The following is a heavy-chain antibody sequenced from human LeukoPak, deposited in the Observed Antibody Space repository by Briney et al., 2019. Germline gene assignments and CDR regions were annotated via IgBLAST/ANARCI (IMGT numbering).Heavy chain of an antibody. J-gene: IGHJ4*02. CDR3: AKDSVPYYYGSGSYPDY. CDR2: ISGSGGST. Sequence: GGSLRLSCAASGFTFSNYAMSWVRQAPGKGLEWVSGISGSGGSTYYADSVKGRFTISRDNSRNTLYLQMNSLRAEDTAVYYCAKDSVPYYYGSGSYPDYWGQGTLVTASS. CDR1: GFTFSNYA. D-gene: IGHD3-10*01. V-gene: IGHV3-23*01.